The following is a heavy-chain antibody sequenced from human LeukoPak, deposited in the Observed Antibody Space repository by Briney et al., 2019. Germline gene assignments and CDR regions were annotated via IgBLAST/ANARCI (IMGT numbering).Heavy chain of an antibody. J-gene: IGHJ4*02. D-gene: IGHD1-20*01. Sequence: GGSRSLASAAAALTASSNYISWVSQAPREGLGWVSVMYRGGSTYYADSVKGRFTISRDNSKNTLYLQMNSLRAEDTAVYYCARAMVTGAYYFDYWGQGTLVTVSS. CDR3: ARAMVTGAYYFDY. V-gene: IGHV3-66*01. CDR2: MYRGGST. CDR1: ALTASSNY.